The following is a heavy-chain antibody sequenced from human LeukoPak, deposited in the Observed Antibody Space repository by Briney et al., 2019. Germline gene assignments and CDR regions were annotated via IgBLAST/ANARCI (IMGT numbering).Heavy chain of an antibody. CDR1: GDSVSSNSAT. D-gene: IGHD6-13*01. CDR2: TYYRSKWYN. V-gene: IGHV6-1*01. CDR3: ARGSSSSSWYFDY. Sequence: RSQTLSLTCAISGDSVSSNSATWTWIRQSPSRGLEWLGRTYYRSKWYNEYAESVKSRITINPDTSKNQFSLQLNSVTPEDTAVYYCARGSSSSSWYFDYWGQGTLVTVSS. J-gene: IGHJ4*02.